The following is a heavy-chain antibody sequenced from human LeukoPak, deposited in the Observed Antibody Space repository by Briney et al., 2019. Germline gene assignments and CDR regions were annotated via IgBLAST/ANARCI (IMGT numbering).Heavy chain of an antibody. CDR1: GFTFSSYT. CDR3: AKGSSSWYANYFDY. D-gene: IGHD6-13*01. V-gene: IGHV3-23*01. CDR2: ISGSGGST. Sequence: GGSLRLSCAASGFTFSSYTMNWVRQAPGKGLEWVSAISGSGGSTYYADSVKGRFTISRDNSKNTLYLQMNSLRAEDTAVYYCAKGSSSWYANYFDYWGQGTLVTVSS. J-gene: IGHJ4*02.